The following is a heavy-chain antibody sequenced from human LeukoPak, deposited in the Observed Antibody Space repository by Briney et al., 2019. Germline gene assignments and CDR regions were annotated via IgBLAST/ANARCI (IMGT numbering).Heavy chain of an antibody. CDR1: GFTVSSNY. D-gene: IGHD3-10*01. V-gene: IGHV3-53*01. J-gene: IGHJ4*02. CDR3: ATPMVRGVPSGFDY. CDR2: IYSGGST. Sequence: GGSLRLSCAASGFTVSSNYMSWVRQAPGKGLEGVSVIYSGGSTYYADSVKGRFTISRDNSKNTLYLQMNSLRAEDTAVYYYATPMVRGVPSGFDYWGQGTLVTVSS.